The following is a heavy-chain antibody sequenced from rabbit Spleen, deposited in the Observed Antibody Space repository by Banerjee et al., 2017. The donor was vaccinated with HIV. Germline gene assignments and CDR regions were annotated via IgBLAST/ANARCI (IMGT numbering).Heavy chain of an antibody. CDR1: GFDFGNYG. CDR3: AREAAYYFVL. D-gene: IGHD4-1*01. CDR2: IDPVFGST. J-gene: IGHJ4*01. Sequence: LVESGGGLVKPGGSLRLSCKASGFDFGNYGVTWVRQAPGKGLEWIGYIDPVFGSTSYASWVNGRFSISRENTQNTVFLQMTSLTAADTATYFCAREAAYYFVLWGPGTLSPS. V-gene: IGHV1S47*01.